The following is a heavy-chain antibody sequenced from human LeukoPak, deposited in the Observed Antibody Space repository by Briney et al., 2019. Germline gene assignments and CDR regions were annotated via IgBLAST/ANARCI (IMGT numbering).Heavy chain of an antibody. V-gene: IGHV4-39*07. Sequence: SETLSLTCTVSGGSIYSSNSYWAWIRQPPGKGLEWIGSIFYGGSTFYNPSLKRRVTISVDTSKNQFSLNLTSLTAADTAVYYCARSYYDFWSGYVDYWGQGTLVTVSS. J-gene: IGHJ4*02. CDR1: GGSIYSSNSY. CDR2: IFYGGST. CDR3: ARSYYDFWSGYVDY. D-gene: IGHD3-3*01.